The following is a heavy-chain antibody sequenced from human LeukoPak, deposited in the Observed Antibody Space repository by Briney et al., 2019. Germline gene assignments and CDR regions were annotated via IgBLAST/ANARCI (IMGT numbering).Heavy chain of an antibody. CDR1: GFTFDDYA. Sequence: GGSLRLSCAASGFTFDDYAMHWVRQAPGKGLEWVSGISWNSGSIGYADSVKGRFTISRDNAKNSLYLQMNSLRAEDTALYYCAKGLSYSYGQYNWFVPWGQGTLVTVSS. J-gene: IGHJ5*02. CDR3: AKGLSYSYGQYNWFVP. CDR2: ISWNSGSI. D-gene: IGHD5-18*01. V-gene: IGHV3-9*01.